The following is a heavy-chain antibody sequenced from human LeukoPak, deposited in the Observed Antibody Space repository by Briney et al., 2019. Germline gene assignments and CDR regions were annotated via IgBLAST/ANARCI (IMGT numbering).Heavy chain of an antibody. CDR3: VKYYDSSGSYYFDY. Sequence: GGSPRLSCAASGSTFSSYAMSWVRQAPGKGLEWASTISGSGASTYYADSVKGRFTISRDNSKNTLYLQMNSLRAEDTAVYYCVKYYDSSGSYYFDYWGQGTLVTVSS. V-gene: IGHV3-23*01. D-gene: IGHD3-22*01. J-gene: IGHJ4*02. CDR2: ISGSGAST. CDR1: GSTFSSYA.